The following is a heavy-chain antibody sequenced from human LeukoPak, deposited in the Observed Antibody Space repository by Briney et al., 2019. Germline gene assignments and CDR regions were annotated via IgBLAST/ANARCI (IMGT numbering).Heavy chain of an antibody. CDR1: GFTFSSYG. CDR3: AKDGDCDIGYYYGSGSYYKEGSSYGMDV. V-gene: IGHV3-30*18. Sequence: PGRSLRLSCAASGFTFSSYGMHWVRQAPGKGLEWVAVISYDGSNKYYADSVKGRFTISRDNSKNTLYLQMNSLRAEDTAVYYCAKDGDCDIGYYYGSGSYYKEGSSYGMDVWGKGTTVTVSS. CDR2: ISYDGSNK. D-gene: IGHD3-10*01. J-gene: IGHJ6*04.